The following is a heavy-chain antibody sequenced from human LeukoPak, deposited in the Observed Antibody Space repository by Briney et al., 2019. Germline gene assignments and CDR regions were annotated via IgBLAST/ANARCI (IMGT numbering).Heavy chain of an antibody. CDR2: ISSSSSYI. CDR1: GFTFSSYS. J-gene: IGHJ5*02. D-gene: IGHD2-2*01. Sequence: GGSLRLSCAASGFTFSSYSMNWVRQAPGKGLEWVSSISSSSSYIYYADSVKGRFTISRDNAKNSLYLQMNSLRAEDTAVYYCASSGYCSSTSCYWGEDWFDPWGQGTLVTFSS. V-gene: IGHV3-21*01. CDR3: ASSGYCSSTSCYWGEDWFDP.